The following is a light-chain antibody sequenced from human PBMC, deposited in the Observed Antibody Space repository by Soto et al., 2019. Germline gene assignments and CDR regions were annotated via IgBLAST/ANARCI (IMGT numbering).Light chain of an antibody. CDR1: QGISTS. J-gene: IGKJ1*01. CDR2: AAS. CDR3: QRYNSAPKT. V-gene: IGKV1-27*01. Sequence: DIQMTQSPSSLSASVGDRVIITCRASQGISTSLAWYQQKPGKVPKLLIYAASTLQSGVPSRFSGSGSGTDFTLTISSLQPEDVATYYCQRYNSAPKTFGQGTKVEIK.